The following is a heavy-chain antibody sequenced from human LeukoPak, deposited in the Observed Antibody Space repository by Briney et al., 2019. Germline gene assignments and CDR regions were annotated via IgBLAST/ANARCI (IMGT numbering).Heavy chain of an antibody. Sequence: GGSLRLSCAASGFTFSGYWMSWVRQAPGKGLEWVANIKQDGSDKYYVDSVKGRFTISRDNAKNSLYLQMNSLRAEDTAVYYCAIIPRAAAGPSARSPFHYWGQGTLVTVSS. J-gene: IGHJ4*02. CDR1: GFTFSGYW. V-gene: IGHV3-7*01. D-gene: IGHD6-13*01. CDR2: IKQDGSDK. CDR3: AIIPRAAAGPSARSPFHY.